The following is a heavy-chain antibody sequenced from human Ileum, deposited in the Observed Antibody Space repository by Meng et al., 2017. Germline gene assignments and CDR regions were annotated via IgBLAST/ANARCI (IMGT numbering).Heavy chain of an antibody. V-gene: IGHV4-61*01. CDR2: GST. Sequence: QRPLPCAGHGLGRPSATLPPTCTVSGASVSSNNDGWGWIRQPPGKGLEWIGYGSTNHNPSLKSRVTISVDTSKNQFFLTLNSVTAADTAIYYCARDHWGSLDYWGQGILVTVS. CDR3: ARDHWGSLDY. D-gene: IGHD7-27*01. CDR1: GASVSSNNDG. J-gene: IGHJ4*02.